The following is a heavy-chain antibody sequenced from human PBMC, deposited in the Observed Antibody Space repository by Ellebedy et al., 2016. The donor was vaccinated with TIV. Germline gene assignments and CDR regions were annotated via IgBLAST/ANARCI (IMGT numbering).Heavy chain of an antibody. J-gene: IGHJ4*02. CDR1: GFTFSSYG. V-gene: IGHV3-30*18. CDR2: ISYDGSNK. CDR3: AKDKGYIVGATGFDY. D-gene: IGHD1-26*01. Sequence: GESLKISXAASGFTFSSYGMHWVRQAPGKGLEWVAVISYDGSNKYYADSVKGRFTISRDNSKNTLYLQMNSLRAEDTAVYYCAKDKGYIVGATGFDYWGQGTLVTVSS.